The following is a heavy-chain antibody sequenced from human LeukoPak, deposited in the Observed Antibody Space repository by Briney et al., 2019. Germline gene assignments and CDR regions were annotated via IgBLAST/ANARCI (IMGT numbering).Heavy chain of an antibody. CDR2: INHSGST. D-gene: IGHD3-22*01. J-gene: IGHJ4*02. V-gene: IGHV4-34*01. Sequence: SETLSLTCAVYGGSFSGYYWSWIRQPPGKRLEWIGEINHSGSTNYNPSLKSRVTISADTSKNHFSLKLSSVTAADTAVYYCARLVKGYYDSSGYYRVYYFDYWGQGTLVTVSS. CDR3: ARLVKGYYDSSGYYRVYYFDY. CDR1: GGSFSGYY.